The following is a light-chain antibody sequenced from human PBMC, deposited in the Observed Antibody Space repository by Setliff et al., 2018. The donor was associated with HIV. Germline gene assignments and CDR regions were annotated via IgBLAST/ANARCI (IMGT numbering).Light chain of an antibody. CDR1: SSDVGGYDY. V-gene: IGLV2-11*01. CDR2: DVT. Sequence: QSVLTQPRSVSGSPGQSVTISCTGTSSDVGGYDYVSWIQQQPGKAPKLMIYDVTRRPSGVPDRFSGSRSGNTASLTISGLQADDEAYYYRCSYAARQTSYVFGTGTKVTVL. J-gene: IGLJ1*01. CDR3: CSYAARQTSYV.